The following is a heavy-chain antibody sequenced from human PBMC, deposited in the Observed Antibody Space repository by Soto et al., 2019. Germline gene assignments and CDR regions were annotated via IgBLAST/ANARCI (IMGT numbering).Heavy chain of an antibody. CDR1: GFTFSRYT. CDR3: AKTGSLTQTWFDP. CDR2: TSSDESNK. V-gene: IGHV3-30*18. Sequence: QVQLAESGGGVVQPGRSLRLSCAASGFTFSRYTMHWVRQAPGKGLEWVAVTSSDESNKFYADSVKGRFTISRDNSKNTLYLQMNSLSAEDTGLYYCAKTGSLTQTWFDPWGLGTLVTVCS. D-gene: IGHD3-10*01. J-gene: IGHJ5*02.